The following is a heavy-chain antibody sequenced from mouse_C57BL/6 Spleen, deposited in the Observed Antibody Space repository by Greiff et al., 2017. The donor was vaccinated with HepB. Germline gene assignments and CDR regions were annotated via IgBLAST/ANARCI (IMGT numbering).Heavy chain of an antibody. V-gene: IGHV1-19*01. Sequence: EVQLQQSGPVLVKPGASVKMSCKASGYTFTDYYMNWVKQSHGKSLEWIGVINPYNGGTSYNQKFKGKATLTVDKSSSTAYMELNSLTSEDSAVYYCARSRGTDGAWFAYWGQGTLVTVSA. CDR1: GYTFTDYY. CDR3: ARSRGTDGAWFAY. J-gene: IGHJ3*01. CDR2: INPYNGGT. D-gene: IGHD1-2*01.